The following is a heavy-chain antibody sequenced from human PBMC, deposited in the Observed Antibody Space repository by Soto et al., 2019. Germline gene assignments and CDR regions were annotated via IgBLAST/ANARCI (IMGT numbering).Heavy chain of an antibody. V-gene: IGHV3-15*01. CDR2: IKRNADGGTV. CDR3: ATAATTVTTIDY. CDR1: GFTFSNAW. Sequence: EVQLVESGGGLVKPGGSLRLSCAASGFTFSNAWMSWFRQAPGKGLEWVGSIKRNADGGTVDYAPPVRGRFTISRDDSKNTLYLQMNSLKTEDTAMYYCATAATTVTTIDYWGQGTLVTVSS. D-gene: IGHD4-17*01. J-gene: IGHJ4*02.